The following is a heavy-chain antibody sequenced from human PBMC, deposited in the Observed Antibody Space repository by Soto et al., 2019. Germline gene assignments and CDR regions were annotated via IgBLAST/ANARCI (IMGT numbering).Heavy chain of an antibody. J-gene: IGHJ6*02. CDR3: ARPNGESIHYYHGMDV. D-gene: IGHD3-10*01. CDR2: ISRDGDSM. Sequence: QVQLVESGGGLVKPGGSLRLSCAASGFTFSDYYMAWIRQAPGKGLEYDSYISRDGDSMYYADSVKGRFTISRDNAKNSLSLLMNSLRAEDSAVYYCARPNGESIHYYHGMDVWGQGTTVTVSS. V-gene: IGHV3-11*01. CDR1: GFTFSDYY.